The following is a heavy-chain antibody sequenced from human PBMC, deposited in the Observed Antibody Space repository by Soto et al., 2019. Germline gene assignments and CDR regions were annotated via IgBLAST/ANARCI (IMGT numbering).Heavy chain of an antibody. CDR3: ARHVSLGYCTPTSCDLLSWFDA. Sequence: SETLSLTCAVSGGSFRGFYWTWIRQSPGKGLEWLGDINHVGITNYNPSLKSRVTISVDTSKNQLSLKLKSVTAADTAVYYCARHVSLGYCTPTSCDLLSWFDAWGQGTQVTVSS. D-gene: IGHD2-2*01. V-gene: IGHV4-34*01. CDR1: GGSFRGFY. CDR2: INHVGIT. J-gene: IGHJ5*02.